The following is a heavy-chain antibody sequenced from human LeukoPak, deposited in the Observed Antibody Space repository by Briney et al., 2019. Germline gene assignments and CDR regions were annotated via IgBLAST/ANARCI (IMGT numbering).Heavy chain of an antibody. CDR3: ARYQSGAFDI. D-gene: IGHD3-3*01. V-gene: IGHV4-4*07. J-gene: IGHJ3*02. CDR2: ISTSGSA. CDR1: GGSISSYY. Sequence: SETLSLTCTVSGGSISSYYWSCIRQPAGKGLEWIGRISTSGSATYNPSLKSRVTTSVDTSKNQFSLEVSSVTAADTAVYYCARYQSGAFDIWGQGTMVTVSS.